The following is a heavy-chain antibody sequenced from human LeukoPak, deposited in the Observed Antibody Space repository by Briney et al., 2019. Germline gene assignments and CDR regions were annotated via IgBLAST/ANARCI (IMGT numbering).Heavy chain of an antibody. Sequence: SETLSLTCTVSGGSISSGDYYWSWIRQPPGKGLEWIGYIYYSGSTYYNPSLKSRVTISVDTSKNQFSLKLSSVTAADTAVYYCARDNGLRRRSFDYWGQGTLVTVSS. CDR3: ARDNGLRRRSFDY. CDR1: GGSISSGDYY. D-gene: IGHD4-17*01. J-gene: IGHJ4*02. CDR2: IYYSGST. V-gene: IGHV4-30-4*08.